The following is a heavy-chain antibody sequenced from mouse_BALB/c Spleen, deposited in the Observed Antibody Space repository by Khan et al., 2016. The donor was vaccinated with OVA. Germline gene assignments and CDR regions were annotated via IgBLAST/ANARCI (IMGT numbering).Heavy chain of an antibody. CDR3: ATSYFYGYYFDY. Sequence: EVQLLESGGGLVQPGGSRKLSCAASGFTFTSYGMHWIRQAPEKRLEWVAYISSDSSTIYYADTVKGRFTISRDNPKNTLFLQMTSLRSGDTTMYFCATSYFYGYYFDYWGQGTTLTVSS. CDR2: ISSDSSTI. D-gene: IGHD1-1*01. CDR1: GFTFTSYG. J-gene: IGHJ2*01. V-gene: IGHV5-17*02.